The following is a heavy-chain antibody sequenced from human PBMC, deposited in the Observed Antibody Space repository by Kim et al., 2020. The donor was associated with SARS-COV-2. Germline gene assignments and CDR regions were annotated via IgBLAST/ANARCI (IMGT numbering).Heavy chain of an antibody. Sequence: SETLSLTCTVSGGSISSSSYYWGWIRQPPGKGLEWIGSIYYSGSTYYNPSLKSRVTISVDTSKNQFSLKLSSVTAADTAVYYCARQGAYDILTGYYNVIGRTLGYYFDYWGQGTLVTVSS. CDR2: IYYSGST. CDR3: ARQGAYDILTGYYNVIGRTLGYYFDY. CDR1: GGSISSSSYY. D-gene: IGHD3-9*01. J-gene: IGHJ4*02. V-gene: IGHV4-39*01.